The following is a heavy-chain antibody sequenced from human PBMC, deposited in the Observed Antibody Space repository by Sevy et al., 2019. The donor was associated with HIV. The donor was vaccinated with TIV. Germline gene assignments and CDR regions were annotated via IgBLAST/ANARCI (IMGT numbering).Heavy chain of an antibody. CDR1: GFTFSSYW. D-gene: IGHD3-3*01. J-gene: IGHJ4*02. CDR2: IKQDGSEK. Sequence: GGSLRLSCAASGFTFSSYWMSWVRQAPGKGLEWVANIKQDGSEKYYVDSVKGRFTISRDNAKNSLYLQMNSLRAEDTAVYYCARYGGDFWSGYYPYYFDYWGQRTLVTVSS. CDR3: ARYGGDFWSGYYPYYFDY. V-gene: IGHV3-7*01.